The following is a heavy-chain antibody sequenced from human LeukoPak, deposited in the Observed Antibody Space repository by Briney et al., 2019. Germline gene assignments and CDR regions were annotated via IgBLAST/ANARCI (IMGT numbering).Heavy chain of an antibody. D-gene: IGHD3-10*01. Sequence: GGSLRLSFAASGFTFSSYGRHWVRQAPGKGLEWVAVISYDGSNKYYADSVKGRFTISRDNSKNTLYLQMNSLRAEDTAVYYCAKGTSMVPGVISYWGQGTLVTVSS. J-gene: IGHJ4*02. CDR3: AKGTSMVPGVISY. V-gene: IGHV3-30*18. CDR1: GFTFSSYG. CDR2: ISYDGSNK.